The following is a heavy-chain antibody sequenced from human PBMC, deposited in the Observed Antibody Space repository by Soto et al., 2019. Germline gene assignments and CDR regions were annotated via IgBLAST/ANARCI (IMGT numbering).Heavy chain of an antibody. CDR3: VRDDDNPDNALDM. CDR2: IGRDGSRH. CDR1: GFIFSQYG. Sequence: QLQLVESGGGVVQPGRSLRLSCAASGFIFSQYGMHWVRQTPDKGLEWVGLIGRDGSRHFYAESVKGRFTISRDTSKNTLYLQIDSLRVEDTALYLCVRDDDNPDNALDMWGQGKMVTVS. V-gene: IGHV3-33*01. J-gene: IGHJ3*02. D-gene: IGHD3-22*01.